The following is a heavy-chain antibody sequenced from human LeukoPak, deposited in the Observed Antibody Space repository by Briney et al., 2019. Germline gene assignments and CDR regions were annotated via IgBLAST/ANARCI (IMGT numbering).Heavy chain of an antibody. V-gene: IGHV3-11*04. CDR3: AREVSRWYSPYYYYMDV. D-gene: IGHD6-19*01. CDR2: ISSSGSTI. CDR1: GGSFSGYY. Sequence: LSLTCAVYGGSFSGYYWSWIRQPPGKGLEWVSYISSSGSTIYYADSVKGRFTISRDNAKNSLYLQMNSLRAEDTAVYYCAREVSRWYSPYYYYMDVWGKGTTVTISS. J-gene: IGHJ6*03.